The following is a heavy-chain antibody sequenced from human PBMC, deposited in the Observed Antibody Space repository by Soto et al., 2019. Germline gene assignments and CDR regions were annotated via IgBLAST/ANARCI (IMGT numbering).Heavy chain of an antibody. V-gene: IGHV5-51*01. CDR2: IYPGDSDT. CDR3: ARGDTIFRGAFDI. CDR1: GCSFTSYW. D-gene: IGHD3-3*01. Sequence: GESRKISCXGSGCSFTSYWVGWVRQMPGKGLEWMGIIYPGDSDTRYSPSFQGKVTISADKSISTAYLQWSSLKASDTAMYYCARGDTIFRGAFDIWGQGTMVTVSS. J-gene: IGHJ3*02.